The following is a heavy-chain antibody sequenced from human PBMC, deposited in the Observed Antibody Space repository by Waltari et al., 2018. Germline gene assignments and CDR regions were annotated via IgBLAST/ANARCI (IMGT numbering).Heavy chain of an antibody. Sequence: QVQLQESGPGLVKPSETLSLTCTVSGGSISSYYWSWIRQPPGKGLEWIGYIYYSGSTNYNPSLKSRVTISVDTSKNQFSLKLSSVTAADTAVYYCRVGGYDYYYYYYMDVWGKGTTVTVSS. D-gene: IGHD5-12*01. J-gene: IGHJ6*03. CDR3: RVGGYDYYYYYYMDV. CDR1: GGSISSYY. V-gene: IGHV4-59*01. CDR2: IYYSGST.